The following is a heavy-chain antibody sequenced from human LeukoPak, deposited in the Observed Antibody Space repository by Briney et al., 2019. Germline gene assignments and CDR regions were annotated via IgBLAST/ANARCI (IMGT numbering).Heavy chain of an antibody. CDR3: ARDHQAGDFVWALFDY. Sequence: SETLSLTCTVSGDSISSSSYYWGWIRQTPGKGLEWIGSIYYSGSTYYNPSLKSRITISIDTSKNQFSLKLSSVTAADTAVYYCARDHQAGDFVWALFDYWGQGTLVTVSS. D-gene: IGHD3-16*01. J-gene: IGHJ4*02. CDR2: IYYSGST. V-gene: IGHV4-39*07. CDR1: GDSISSSSYY.